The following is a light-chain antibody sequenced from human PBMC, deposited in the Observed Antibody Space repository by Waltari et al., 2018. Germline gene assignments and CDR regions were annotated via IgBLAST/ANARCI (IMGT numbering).Light chain of an antibody. CDR2: VNSDGSH. V-gene: IGLV4-69*01. CDR1: SGHITNV. J-gene: IGLJ3*02. CDR3: QTGGHGTWV. Sequence: QLELTQSPSASASLGASVKLTCTLTSGHITNVLAWHQQQPQKGPRYMMKVNSDGSHSRGDEIPDRFSGSSSGAERYRTISSLQSEDEADYYCQTGGHGTWVFGGGTKLTVL.